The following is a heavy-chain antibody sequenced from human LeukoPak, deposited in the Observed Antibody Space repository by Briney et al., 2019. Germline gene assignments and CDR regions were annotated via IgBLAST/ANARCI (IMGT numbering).Heavy chain of an antibody. CDR3: ARALYYDFWSGYYFDY. CDR2: IKQDGSEK. CDR1: GFTFSNFW. J-gene: IGHJ4*02. D-gene: IGHD3-3*01. V-gene: IGHV3-7*01. Sequence: PGGSLRLSCAASGFTFSNFWMSWVRQAPGKGLEWVANIKQDGSEKYYADSVKGRFTISRDNAKNSLYLQMNSLRAEDTAVYYCARALYYDFWSGYYFDYWGQGTLVTVSS.